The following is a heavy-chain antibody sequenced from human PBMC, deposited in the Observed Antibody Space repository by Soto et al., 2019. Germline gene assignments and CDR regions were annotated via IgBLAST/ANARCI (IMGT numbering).Heavy chain of an antibody. CDR3: ARGVGGIVVVPADDNWFDP. J-gene: IGHJ5*02. Sequence: GASVKVSCKASGYTFTSYGISWVRQAPGQGLEWMGWISAYNGNTNYAQKLQGRVTMTTDTSTSTAYMELRSLRSDDTAVYYCARGVGGIVVVPADDNWFDPWGQGTLVTVSS. CDR2: ISAYNGNT. D-gene: IGHD2-2*01. V-gene: IGHV1-18*04. CDR1: GYTFTSYG.